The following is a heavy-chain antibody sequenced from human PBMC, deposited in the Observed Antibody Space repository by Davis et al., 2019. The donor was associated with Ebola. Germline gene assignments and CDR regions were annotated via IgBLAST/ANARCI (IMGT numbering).Heavy chain of an antibody. D-gene: IGHD3-10*01. Sequence: SVKVSCKASGCTFSSYAISWVRQAPGQGLEWMGGIIPIFGTANYAQKFQGRVTITADKSTSTAYMELSSLRSEDTAVYYCARDRTTMVQGVIDYGMDVWGQGTTVTVSS. J-gene: IGHJ6*02. CDR2: IIPIFGTA. CDR1: GCTFSSYA. CDR3: ARDRTTMVQGVIDYGMDV. V-gene: IGHV1-69*06.